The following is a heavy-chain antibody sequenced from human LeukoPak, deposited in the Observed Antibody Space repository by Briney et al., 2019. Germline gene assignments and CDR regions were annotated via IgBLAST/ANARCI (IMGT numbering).Heavy chain of an antibody. Sequence: PSDTLSLTCTVSGCSISNCRYYWLYIPPPAGKTLEWMVRIYTRGSPHYNPSLKTRDPISRHTPEKQFSLKLISVTAADTPVYHCARVVYDSTSGGFDYWGQGTLVTVSS. D-gene: IGHD3-22*01. V-gene: IGHV4-61*02. CDR2: IYTRGSP. CDR1: GCSISNCRYY. CDR3: ARVVYDSTSGGFDY. J-gene: IGHJ4*02.